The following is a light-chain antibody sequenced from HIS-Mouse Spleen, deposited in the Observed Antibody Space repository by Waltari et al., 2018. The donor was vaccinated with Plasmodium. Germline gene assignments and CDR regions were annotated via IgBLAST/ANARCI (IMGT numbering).Light chain of an antibody. J-gene: IGLJ3*02. CDR1: SSNIGNNY. V-gene: IGLV1-51*01. CDR3: GTWDSSLSAGV. Sequence: QSVLTQPPSVSAAPGQKVTISCSGSSSNIGNNYVSWYQQLPGTAPKLLMYDNNKRPSGLPDRFPGSKSGTSATLGITGLQTGDEADYYCGTWDSSLSAGVFGGGTKLTVL. CDR2: DNN.